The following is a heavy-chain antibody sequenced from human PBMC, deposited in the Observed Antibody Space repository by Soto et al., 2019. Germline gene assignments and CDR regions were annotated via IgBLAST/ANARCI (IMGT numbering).Heavy chain of an antibody. Sequence: GGSLRLSRAASGFTFRSFTMNWVRQAPGKGLEWVSTISSNSAYIYYTDALRGRFTISRDNAKNSLHLQMNSLRAEDTAVYYCTRDASRDSSARGWFDPWGPGTLVTVSS. CDR2: ISSNSAYI. CDR3: TRDASRDSSARGWFDP. D-gene: IGHD6-13*01. J-gene: IGHJ5*02. V-gene: IGHV3-21*01. CDR1: GFTFRSFT.